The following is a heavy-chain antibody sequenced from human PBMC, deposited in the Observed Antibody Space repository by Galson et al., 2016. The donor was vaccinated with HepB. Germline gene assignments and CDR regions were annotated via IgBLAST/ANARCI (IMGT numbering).Heavy chain of an antibody. CDR1: GSTLTTYG. J-gene: IGHJ4*02. CDR3: ASDGQQLIPMHY. Sequence: SVKVSCKASGSTLTTYGVTWVRQAPGQGLEWMGWINPYNTNTNYAQKFLGRVTMTTDTSTSSAYMELRSLRSDDTAVYYCASDGQQLIPMHYWGQGTLVTVSS. V-gene: IGHV1-18*04. CDR2: INPYNTNT. D-gene: IGHD6-13*01.